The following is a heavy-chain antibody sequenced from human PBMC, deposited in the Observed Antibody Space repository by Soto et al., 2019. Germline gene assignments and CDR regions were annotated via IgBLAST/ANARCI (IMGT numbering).Heavy chain of an antibody. J-gene: IGHJ3*02. CDR2: IYYSGST. D-gene: IGHD6-19*01. V-gene: IGHV4-59*01. CDR1: PFSIGSNY. Sequence: ETLSYTWTVSPFSIGSNYWYYIRQLPGKRVEWIGYIYYSGSTKYNPSLKSRVTISVDTSKNQFSLKLSSVTAADTAVYYCAMHGIAVAGTHAFDIWGQGTMVTVSS. CDR3: AMHGIAVAGTHAFDI.